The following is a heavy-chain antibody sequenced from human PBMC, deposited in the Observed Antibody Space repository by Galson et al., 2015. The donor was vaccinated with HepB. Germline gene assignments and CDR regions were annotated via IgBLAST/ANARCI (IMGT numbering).Heavy chain of an antibody. CDR3: AKEFRRGSTGWYVSTNGMDV. V-gene: IGHV3-30*18. D-gene: IGHD6-19*01. J-gene: IGHJ6*04. CDR2: ISSNGSNK. Sequence: SLRLSCAASGFSFSNYAMHWVRQAPGKGLEWVAVISSNGSNKNYSDSVKGRFTISRDNSKNTLYVQMNSLRPEDTALYYCAKEFRRGSTGWYVSTNGMDVWGKGSTVTASS. CDR1: GFSFSNYA.